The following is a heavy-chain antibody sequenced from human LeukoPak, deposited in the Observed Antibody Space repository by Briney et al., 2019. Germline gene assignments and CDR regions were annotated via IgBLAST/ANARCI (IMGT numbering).Heavy chain of an antibody. CDR2: IYYSGST. Sequence: SETLSLTCTVSGGSISSYYWSWIRQPPGKGLEWIGYIYYSGSTNYNPSLKSRVTISVDTSKNQFSLKLSSVTATDTAVYYCARLREIPVFGVVTKSTSYFDYWGQGTLVTVSS. D-gene: IGHD3-3*01. CDR3: ARLREIPVFGVVTKSTSYFDY. CDR1: GGSISSYY. J-gene: IGHJ4*02. V-gene: IGHV4-59*08.